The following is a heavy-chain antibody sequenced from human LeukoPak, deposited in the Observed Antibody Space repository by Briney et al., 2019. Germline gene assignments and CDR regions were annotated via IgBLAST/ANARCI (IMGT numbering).Heavy chain of an antibody. Sequence: GSLRLSCAASGFTFSNAWMSWVRQAPGKGLEWVGRIKSKTEGGTKEYAASVKGRFTISRDDSKNRLYLQMNSLKTEDTAVYYCATGIITGTSRWGQGTLVTVSS. V-gene: IGHV3-15*01. J-gene: IGHJ4*02. CDR2: IKSKTEGGTK. D-gene: IGHD1-20*01. CDR1: GFTFSNAW. CDR3: ATGIITGTSR.